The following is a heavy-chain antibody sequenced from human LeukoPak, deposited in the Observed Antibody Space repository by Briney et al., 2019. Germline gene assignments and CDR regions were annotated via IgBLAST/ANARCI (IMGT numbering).Heavy chain of an antibody. CDR1: GFTFGDYT. J-gene: IGHJ4*02. CDR3: ARGQYTDGLSY. D-gene: IGHD5-24*01. V-gene: IGHV3-7*03. CDR2: IKPDGSEK. Sequence: PGGSLRLSCTASGFTFGDYTMSWFRQPPGKGLEWVAIIKPDGSEKYYVDSVKGRFTISRDNAENSLFLQMNGLRPEDTAVFYCARGQYTDGLSYWGQGTLVTVSS.